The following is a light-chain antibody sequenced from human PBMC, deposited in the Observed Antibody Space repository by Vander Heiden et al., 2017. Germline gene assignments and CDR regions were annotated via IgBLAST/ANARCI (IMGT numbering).Light chain of an antibody. Sequence: EIVLTQYPATLSVSSGQRATPPCRASQSVDSKLAWYQQRRGQAPRLLLDGAFTRATGVPVRFSGSGSETKFTLTISSLQSEDFAVYFCHQYQTWATFGPGTKVEIK. V-gene: IGKV3-15*01. CDR1: QSVDSK. CDR3: HQYQTWAT. J-gene: IGKJ1*01. CDR2: GAF.